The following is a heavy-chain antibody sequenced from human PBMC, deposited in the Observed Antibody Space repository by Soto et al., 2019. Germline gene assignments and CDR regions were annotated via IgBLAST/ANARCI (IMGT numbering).Heavy chain of an antibody. CDR3: AKAIRGGYSSSWYYFDY. CDR1: GFTFTNYA. Sequence: EVQLLESGGDLVQPGGSLRLSCAASGFTFTNYAMTWVRQAPGKGLEWVSTISGGGSITYYADSLKGRFTISRDNSKNTLYLLINSLRAEDTAVYYCAKAIRGGYSSSWYYFDYWGQGTLVTVSS. D-gene: IGHD6-13*01. V-gene: IGHV3-23*01. J-gene: IGHJ4*02. CDR2: ISGGGSIT.